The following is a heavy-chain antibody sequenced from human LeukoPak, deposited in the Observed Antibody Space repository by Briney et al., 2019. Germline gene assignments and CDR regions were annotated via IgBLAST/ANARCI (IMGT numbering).Heavy chain of an antibody. Sequence: GGSLRLSCAASGFTFSSYAMHWVRQAPGKGLEWVALISYDGNNKYYADSVKGRFTISRDNSKNRLYLKMDSLRAEDTAVYSCASLPPDIVVVPAARLDYWGQGTLVTVSS. J-gene: IGHJ4*02. D-gene: IGHD2-2*01. V-gene: IGHV3-30-3*01. CDR2: ISYDGNNK. CDR3: ASLPPDIVVVPAARLDY. CDR1: GFTFSSYA.